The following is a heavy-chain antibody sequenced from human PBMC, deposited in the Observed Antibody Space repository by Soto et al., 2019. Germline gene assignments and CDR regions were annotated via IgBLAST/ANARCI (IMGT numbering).Heavy chain of an antibody. Sequence: PSETLSLTCTVSGASIRSSTFYWGWIRQPPGKGLESIANIYYDGSTYYNPSLKSRVHVQEPVLSSVTAADTAVYYCARSHIVPRLFMYPYDYWGQGTLVTVSS. CDR2: IYYDGST. D-gene: IGHD5-12*01. V-gene: IGHV4-39*01. J-gene: IGHJ4*02. CDR1: GASIRSSTFY. CDR3: ARSHIVPRLFMYPYDY.